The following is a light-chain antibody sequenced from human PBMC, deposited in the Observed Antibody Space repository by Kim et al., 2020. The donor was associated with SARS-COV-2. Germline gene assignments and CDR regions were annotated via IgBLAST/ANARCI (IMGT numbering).Light chain of an antibody. Sequence: AAVGDRVTITCRASQNIKIWLVWFQQNPGKAPRGLMYSASALESGVPSRFIGSGSGTEFTLTISSLQPDDSATYYCQQYDAHPVTFGQGTQVDIK. V-gene: IGKV1-5*03. CDR3: QQYDAHPVT. CDR2: SAS. J-gene: IGKJ1*01. CDR1: QNIKIW.